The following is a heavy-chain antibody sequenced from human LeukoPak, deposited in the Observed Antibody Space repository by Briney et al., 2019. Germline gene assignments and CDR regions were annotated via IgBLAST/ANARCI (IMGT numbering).Heavy chain of an antibody. J-gene: IGHJ4*02. CDR2: IYYSGRT. V-gene: IGHV4-39*01. CDR1: GGSITSSSYY. CDR3: ARVVPAMIVDY. D-gene: IGHD2-2*01. Sequence: SPSQSLTCTVSGGSITSSSYYSGWIRQPPGKGLERIGSIYYSGRTYYHPSLESRVTISVDTSKNQFSLKLSSVTAADTAVYYCARVVPAMIVDYWGQGSLVTVSS.